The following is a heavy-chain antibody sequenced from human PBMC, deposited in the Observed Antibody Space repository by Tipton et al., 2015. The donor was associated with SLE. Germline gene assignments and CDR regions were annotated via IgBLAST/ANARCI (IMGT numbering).Heavy chain of an antibody. CDR1: GGSISSGGYY. J-gene: IGHJ4*02. D-gene: IGHD4-23*01. CDR3: SRGVVGTVVTGDYFDY. V-gene: IGHV4-31*03. CDR2: IFYSGST. Sequence: TLSLTCIVSGGSISSGGYYWSWLRQHPGKGLEWIGYIFYSGSTYYNPSLKSRVTISVDSSKNQFSLKLTSVTAADTAVYYCSRGVVGTVVTGDYFDYWGQGTLVTVSS.